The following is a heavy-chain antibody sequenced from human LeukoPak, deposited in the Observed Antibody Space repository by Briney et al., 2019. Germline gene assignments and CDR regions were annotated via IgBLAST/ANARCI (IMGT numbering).Heavy chain of an antibody. CDR3: ASLGSFDI. CDR1: GGSINSGSYY. CDR2: FYISEGT. Sequence: SETLSLTCTVSGGSINSGSYYWSWIRQPAGKGLEWIGRFYISEGTKYNPSLKSRVTISVDTSKNQFSLRLSSVTAADTAVYYCASLGSFDIWSQGTMVTVS. J-gene: IGHJ3*02. V-gene: IGHV4-61*02. D-gene: IGHD7-27*01.